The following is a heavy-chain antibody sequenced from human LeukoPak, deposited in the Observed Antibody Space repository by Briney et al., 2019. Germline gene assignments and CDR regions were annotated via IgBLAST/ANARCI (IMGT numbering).Heavy chain of an antibody. D-gene: IGHD6-6*01. J-gene: IGHJ5*02. CDR2: INHSGST. CDR3: ARGARYWFDP. V-gene: IGHV4-34*01. Sequence: SETLSLTCTVSGGSISGYYWSWIRQPPGKGLEWIGEINHSGSTNYNPSLKSRVTISVDTSKNQFSLKLSSVTAADTAVYYCARGARYWFDPWGQGTLVTVSS. CDR1: GGSISGYY.